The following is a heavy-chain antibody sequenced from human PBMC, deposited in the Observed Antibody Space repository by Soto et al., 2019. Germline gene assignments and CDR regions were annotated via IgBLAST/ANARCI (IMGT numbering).Heavy chain of an antibody. V-gene: IGHV4-59*01. CDR2: IYYSGYT. CDR1: GGSISSYY. CDR3: ARNTPDFLSGSWAPYGMDV. J-gene: IGHJ6*02. D-gene: IGHD3-3*01. Sequence: PSETLSRTCTVSGGSISSYYCSWIRQPPGKVLEWIGYIYYSGYTNYNPSLKSRVTISVGTSKNQFSLKQTCVTAAATAVYYCARNTPDFLSGSWAPYGMDVWGQGMKVT.